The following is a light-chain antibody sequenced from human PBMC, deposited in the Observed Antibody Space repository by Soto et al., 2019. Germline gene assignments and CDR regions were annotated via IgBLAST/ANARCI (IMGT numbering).Light chain of an antibody. V-gene: IGKV3-15*01. J-gene: IGKJ4*01. CDR2: GAS. Sequence: EIVMTQSPATLSVSPGDRVTLSCRASQGVSSNSAWYQQKPGQAPRLLIYGASTRATGIPARFSGSGYETEFTLTISSLQSEDFAVYYCQQYNTWPLTFGGGTKVDIK. CDR1: QGVSSN. CDR3: QQYNTWPLT.